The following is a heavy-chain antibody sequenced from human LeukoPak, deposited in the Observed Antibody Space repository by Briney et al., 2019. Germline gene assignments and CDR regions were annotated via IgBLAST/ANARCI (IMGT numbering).Heavy chain of an antibody. J-gene: IGHJ4*02. Sequence: GGSLRLSCTASGFTFSTYAMNWVRQAPGKGLEWVSGISGSGVSTYYADSEKGRLTISRDNSNNTLYLQMSSLGVEVTGVYYCAKDWGMCEQLLRIDYWGQGTLVTVSS. V-gene: IGHV3-23*01. CDR1: GFTFSTYA. CDR2: ISGSGVST. D-gene: IGHD2-2*01. CDR3: AKDWGMCEQLLRIDY.